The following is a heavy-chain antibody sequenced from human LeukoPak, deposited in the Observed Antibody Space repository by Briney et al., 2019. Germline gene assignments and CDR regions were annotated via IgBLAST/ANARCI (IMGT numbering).Heavy chain of an antibody. CDR1: GGTFSSYA. Sequence: SVKVSCKASGGTFSSYAISWVRQAPGQGLEWMGGIIPIFGTANYAQKFRGRVTITADESTSTAYMELSSLRSEDTAVYYCASPYCSGGSCYSSLDYWGQGTLVTVSS. V-gene: IGHV1-69*01. CDR2: IIPIFGTA. CDR3: ASPYCSGGSCYSSLDY. D-gene: IGHD2-15*01. J-gene: IGHJ4*02.